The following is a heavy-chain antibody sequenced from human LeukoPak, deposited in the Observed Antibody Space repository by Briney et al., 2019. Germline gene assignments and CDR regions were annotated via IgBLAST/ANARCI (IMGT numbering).Heavy chain of an antibody. CDR1: GFTFSSYA. J-gene: IGHJ4*02. Sequence: PGGSLRLSCAASGFTFSSYAMSWIRQTPGKGLEWVSAVSDDGRGTYYADSVKGRFTISRDNPKNTLYLQMSSLRPEDTALYYCSKEEKVLRVTTAFDQWGQGTLVTVSS. V-gene: IGHV3-23*01. CDR2: VSDDGRGT. D-gene: IGHD1-26*01. CDR3: SKEEKVLRVTTAFDQ.